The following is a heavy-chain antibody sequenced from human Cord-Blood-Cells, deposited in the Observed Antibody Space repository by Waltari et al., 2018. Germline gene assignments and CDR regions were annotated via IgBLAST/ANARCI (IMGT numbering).Heavy chain of an antibody. J-gene: IGHJ4*02. CDR2: IYHSGST. Sequence: QVQLQESGPGLVKPSATLSLTCTVSGYSISSGYYWVWRRQPPGKGLEWIGSIYHSGSTYYNPSLKSRVTISVDTSKNQFSLKLSSVPAADTAVYYWARGGGYSYGYYFDYWGQGTLVTVSS. CDR3: ARGGGYSYGYYFDY. V-gene: IGHV4-38-2*02. CDR1: GYSISSGYY. D-gene: IGHD5-18*01.